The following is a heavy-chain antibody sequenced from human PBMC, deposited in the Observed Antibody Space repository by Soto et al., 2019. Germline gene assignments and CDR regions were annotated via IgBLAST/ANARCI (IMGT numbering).Heavy chain of an antibody. CDR2: IYYSGST. J-gene: IGHJ5*02. CDR3: ARDSLHDGILDP. CDR1: GGYIISYY. Sequence: SQTHSHTSPVAGGYIISYYWSWIQQPTGKGLEWIGYIYYSGSTNYNPSLKSRVTISVDTSKNQFSLKLSSVTAADTAVYYCARDSLHDGILDPWGQGTLVTVSS. D-gene: IGHD5-18*01. V-gene: IGHV4-59*01.